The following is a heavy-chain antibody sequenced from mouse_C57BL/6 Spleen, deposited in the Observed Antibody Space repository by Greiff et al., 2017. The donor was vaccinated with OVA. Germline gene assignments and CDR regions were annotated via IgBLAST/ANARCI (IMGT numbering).Heavy chain of an antibody. CDR1: GYTFTSYG. CDR2: IYPRSGNT. D-gene: IGHD1-1*01. Sequence: QVQLKQSGAELARPGASVKLSCKASGYTFTSYGISWVKQRTGQGLEWIGEIYPRSGNTYYNEKFKGKATLTADKSSRTAYMELRSLTSEDSAVYFCARSVNYGRSDNYAMDYWGQGTSVTVSS. CDR3: ARSVNYGRSDNYAMDY. J-gene: IGHJ4*01. V-gene: IGHV1-81*01.